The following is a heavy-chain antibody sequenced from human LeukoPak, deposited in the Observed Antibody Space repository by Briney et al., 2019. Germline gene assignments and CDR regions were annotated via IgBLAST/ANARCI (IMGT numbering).Heavy chain of an antibody. D-gene: IGHD2-2*01. Sequence: PGGSLTLSCAASGFTFSSYSMNWVRQAPGKGLEWVSYISSSRSTIYYADSVKGRFTISREHAKNSLYLQTNSLRAEDTAVYYCARATKYQLPHFDYWGQGTLVTVSS. CDR1: GFTFSSYS. CDR3: ARATKYQLPHFDY. CDR2: ISSSRSTI. J-gene: IGHJ4*02. V-gene: IGHV3-48*01.